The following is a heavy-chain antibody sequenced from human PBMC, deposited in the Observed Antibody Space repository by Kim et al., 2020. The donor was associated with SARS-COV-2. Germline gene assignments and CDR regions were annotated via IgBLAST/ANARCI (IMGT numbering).Heavy chain of an antibody. CDR2: IHQCGSN. D-gene: IGHD3-16*01. J-gene: IGHJ5*02. CDR1: GGSLSGYI. V-gene: IGHV4-34*03. Sequence: SETLSLTCAVYGGSLSGYIWNWIRQPPRKGQERIGEIHQCGSNNYNHSPNSRVHLTMDTAKNQISLTLSPVTVADTAVSFCYWGSLLVVSDPNFGPW. CDR3: YWGSLLVVSDPNFGP.